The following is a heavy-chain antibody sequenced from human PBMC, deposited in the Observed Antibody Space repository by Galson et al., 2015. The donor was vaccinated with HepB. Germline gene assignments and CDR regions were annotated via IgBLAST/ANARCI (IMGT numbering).Heavy chain of an antibody. Sequence: SETLSLTCTVSGGSISSSSYYWGWIRQPPGKGLEWIGSIYYSGSTYYNPSLKSRVTISVDTSKNQFSLKLSSVTAADTAVYYCAGYIAVAGTDDALDIWGQGTMVTVSS. J-gene: IGHJ3*02. D-gene: IGHD6-19*01. CDR2: IYYSGST. V-gene: IGHV4-39*01. CDR3: AGYIAVAGTDDALDI. CDR1: GGSISSSSYY.